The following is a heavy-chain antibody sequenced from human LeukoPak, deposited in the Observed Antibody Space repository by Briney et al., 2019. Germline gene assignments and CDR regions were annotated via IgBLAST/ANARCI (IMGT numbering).Heavy chain of an antibody. CDR3: ARPYYYGSGKDVFDI. V-gene: IGHV4-39*01. J-gene: IGHJ3*02. CDR2: IYYGGST. Sequence: PSETLSLTCSVSGGSISISSFFWGWVRQPPGKGLEWIGNIYYGGSTHYDPSLQSRVALSVDTSKNQFSLRLSSVTAADTAVYYCARPYYYGSGKDVFDIWGQGTMVTVSS. CDR1: GGSISISSFF. D-gene: IGHD3-10*01.